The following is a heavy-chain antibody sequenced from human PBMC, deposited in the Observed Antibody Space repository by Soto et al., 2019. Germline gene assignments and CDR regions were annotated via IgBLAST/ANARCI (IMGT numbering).Heavy chain of an antibody. CDR2: IIPIFGTA. J-gene: IGHJ5*02. D-gene: IGHD2-2*01. Sequence: QVQLVQSGAEVKKPGSSVKVSCKASGGTFSSYAISWLRQAPGQGIEWMGGIIPIFGTANYAQKIQGRVKITADESTSTAYMELSSLRTEETAVYYCARDIVLVPAALMNWFDPWGQGTLVTVSS. CDR1: GGTFSSYA. V-gene: IGHV1-69*12. CDR3: ARDIVLVPAALMNWFDP.